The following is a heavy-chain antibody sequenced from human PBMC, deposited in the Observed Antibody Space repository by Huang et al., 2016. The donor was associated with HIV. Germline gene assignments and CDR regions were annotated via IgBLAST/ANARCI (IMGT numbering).Heavy chain of an antibody. D-gene: IGHD6-13*01. J-gene: IGHJ4*02. CDR1: GDFISSTNYY. CDR3: ASQHIGAAATWF. Sequence: QLQLQESGPGQVKPSETLSLTCTVSGDFISSTNYYWGWIRQSPGKGLEWVGSVCHGGSTNYNPSLKSRVTLSVDTSRNQFSLRLNSVTAADTAVYYCASQHIGAAATWFWGRGTQVAVSS. CDR2: VCHGGST. V-gene: IGHV4-39*01.